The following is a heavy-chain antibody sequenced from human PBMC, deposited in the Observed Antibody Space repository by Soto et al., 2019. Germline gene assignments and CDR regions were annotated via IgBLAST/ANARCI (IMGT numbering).Heavy chain of an antibody. CDR3: ARDKDQYDFWGGTLDS. CDR2: MS. CDR1: NFVFSVYS. J-gene: IGHJ4*02. Sequence: QAQLVESGGGVVQPERSLRLSCTASNFVFSVYSLHWVRQAPGKGLEWVALMSYTISRDNSKNTLYLQMNSLRREDTAVYYCARDKDQYDFWGGTLDSWGQGTLVTVSS. D-gene: IGHD3-3*01. V-gene: IGHV3-30*04.